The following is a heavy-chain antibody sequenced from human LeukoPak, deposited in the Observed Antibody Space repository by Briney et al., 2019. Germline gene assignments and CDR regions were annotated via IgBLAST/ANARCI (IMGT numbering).Heavy chain of an antibody. CDR1: GGTFSSYT. CDR3: ARDKGTTPGDY. CDR2: TIPILGIA. Sequence: SVKVSCKASGGTFSSYTISWVRQAPGQGLEWMGRTIPILGIANYAQKFQGRVTITADKSTSTAYMELSSLRSEDTAVYYCARDKGTTPGDYWGQGTLVTVSS. D-gene: IGHD1-1*01. J-gene: IGHJ4*02. V-gene: IGHV1-69*04.